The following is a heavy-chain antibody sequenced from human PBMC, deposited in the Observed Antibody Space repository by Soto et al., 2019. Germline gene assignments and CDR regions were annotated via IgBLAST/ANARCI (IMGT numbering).Heavy chain of an antibody. CDR1: GYSFTSYW. Sequence: EVQLVQSGAEVKKPGGSLKISCKGSGYSFTSYWIGWLRQMPGKGLEWMGIIYPGDSDTRYSPSFQGQVTISADKSISTAYLQWSSLKASDTAMYYCARRLAVAGYYYYGMDVWGQGTTVTVSS. J-gene: IGHJ6*02. V-gene: IGHV5-51*03. CDR3: ARRLAVAGYYYYGMDV. D-gene: IGHD6-19*01. CDR2: IYPGDSDT.